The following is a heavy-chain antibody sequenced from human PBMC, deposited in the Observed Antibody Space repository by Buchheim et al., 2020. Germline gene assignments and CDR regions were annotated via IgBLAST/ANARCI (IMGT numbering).Heavy chain of an antibody. Sequence: QLQLQESGPGLVKPSETLSLTCTVSGGSISDSTYYWAWIRQPPGKGLEWIGSVYYSGSTYYNPSLKSRVTMSVDPSKNQFSLMLRSVTAADAALYYCARQDTALFFNYWGQGTL. J-gene: IGHJ4*02. CDR3: ARQDTALFFNY. CDR1: GGSISDSTYY. CDR2: VYYSGST. D-gene: IGHD5-18*01. V-gene: IGHV4-39*01.